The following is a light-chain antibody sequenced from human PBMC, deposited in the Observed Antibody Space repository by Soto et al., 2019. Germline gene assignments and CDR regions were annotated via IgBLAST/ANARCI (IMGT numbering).Light chain of an antibody. CDR3: QEYDHSLWT. V-gene: IGKV3-20*01. Sequence: EIVLTQSPGTLSLSPGERASLSCRASQTVSSVHLAWYQQIPGQAPRPLIYGASRRATGIPARFSGSGSGTDFTLTISRLEPADFAIYFCQEYDHSLWTFGQGTKVEVK. CDR1: QTVSSVH. CDR2: GAS. J-gene: IGKJ1*01.